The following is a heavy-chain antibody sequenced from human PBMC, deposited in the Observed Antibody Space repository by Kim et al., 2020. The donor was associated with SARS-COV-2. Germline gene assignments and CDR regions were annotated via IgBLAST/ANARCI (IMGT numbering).Heavy chain of an antibody. D-gene: IGHD4-17*01. V-gene: IGHV3-66*02. CDR3: ARDPSYGDYGMDV. Sequence: GGSLRLSCAASGFTVSSNYMSWVRQAPGKGLEWVSVIYSGGSTYYADSVKGRFTISRDNSKNTLYLQMNSLRAEDTAVYYCARDPSYGDYGMDVWGQGTTVTVSS. CDR1: GFTVSSNY. CDR2: IYSGGST. J-gene: IGHJ6*02.